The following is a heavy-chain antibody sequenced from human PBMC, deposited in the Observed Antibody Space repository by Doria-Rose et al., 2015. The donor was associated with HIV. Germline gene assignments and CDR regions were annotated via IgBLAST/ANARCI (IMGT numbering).Heavy chain of an antibody. Sequence: EVQLLETGGGLVQPGGSLRLSCAASGFTFSSYEMNWVRQAPGKGLEWVSYISSSGSTKYYADSVKGRFTISRDNAKNSLYLQMNSLRAEDTAVYYCAREGYYLLGYGGQGTLVTVSS. J-gene: IGHJ4*02. D-gene: IGHD7-27*01. V-gene: IGHV3-48*03. CDR3: AREGYYLLGY. CDR1: GFTFSSYE. CDR2: ISSSGSTK.